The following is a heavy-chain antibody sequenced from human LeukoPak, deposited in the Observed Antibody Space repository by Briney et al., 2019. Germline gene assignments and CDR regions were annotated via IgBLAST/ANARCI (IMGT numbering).Heavy chain of an antibody. Sequence: SETLSLTCTVSGVSVSSNSYYWSWLRQPAGKGPEWIGHISTSGNSNSNPSLKSRVTISVDTSTNQFSLKLSSVTAADTAVYYCGGYGAKKIDYWGQGTLVTVSS. CDR2: ISTSGNS. CDR3: GGYGAKKIDY. D-gene: IGHD4/OR15-4a*01. CDR1: GVSVSSNSYY. V-gene: IGHV4-61*09. J-gene: IGHJ4*02.